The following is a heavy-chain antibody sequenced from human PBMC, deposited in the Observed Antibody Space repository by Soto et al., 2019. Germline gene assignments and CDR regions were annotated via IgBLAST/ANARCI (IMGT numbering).Heavy chain of an antibody. J-gene: IGHJ6*03. CDR1: GGSFSGYY. Sequence: SETLSLTSAVYGGSFSGYYLSWIRQPPGKGLEWIGEINHSGSTNYNPSLKSRVTISVDTSKNQFSLKLSSVTAADTAVYYCARVKYDFWSGYYGYYYMDVWGKGTTVTVSS. V-gene: IGHV4-34*01. CDR3: ARVKYDFWSGYYGYYYMDV. CDR2: INHSGST. D-gene: IGHD3-3*01.